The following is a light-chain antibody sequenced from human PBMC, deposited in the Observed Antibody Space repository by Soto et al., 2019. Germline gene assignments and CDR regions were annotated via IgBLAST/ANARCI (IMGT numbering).Light chain of an antibody. V-gene: IGKV1-5*03. CDR3: QHYNSYSEA. J-gene: IGKJ1*01. CDR1: QTISSW. Sequence: DIQMTQSPSTLSGSVGDRVTITCRARQTISSWLAWYQQKPGKAPKLLIYKASTLKSGVPSRFSGSGSGTEFTLTISSLQHDDFATYYCQHYNSYSEAVGQGTKVELK. CDR2: KAS.